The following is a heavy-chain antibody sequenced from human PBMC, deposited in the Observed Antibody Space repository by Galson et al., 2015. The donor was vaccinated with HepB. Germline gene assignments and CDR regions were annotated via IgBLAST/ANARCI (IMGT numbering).Heavy chain of an antibody. Sequence: SLRLSCAASGFTFSSYWMSWVRQAPGKGLEWVANIKQDGSEKYYVDSVKGRFTISRDNAKNSLYLQMNSLRAEDTAVYYCARVGGWELDYFDYWGQGTLVTVSS. V-gene: IGHV3-7*03. CDR2: IKQDGSEK. J-gene: IGHJ4*02. CDR3: ARVGGWELDYFDY. CDR1: GFTFSSYW. D-gene: IGHD1-26*01.